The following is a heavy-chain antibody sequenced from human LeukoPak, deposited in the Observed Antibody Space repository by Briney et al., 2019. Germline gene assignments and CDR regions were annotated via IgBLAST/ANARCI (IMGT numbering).Heavy chain of an antibody. CDR1: GGSISSYY. J-gene: IGHJ4*02. V-gene: IGHV4-59*01. CDR2: IYYSGST. D-gene: IGHD3-3*01. Sequence: PSETLSLTCTVSGGSISSYYWSWNRQPPGKGLEWIGYIYYSGSTNYNPSLKSRVTISVDTSKNQFSLKLSSVTAADTAVYYCARGNTYYDFWSAYSSVYFDYWGQGTLVTVSS. CDR3: ARGNTYYDFWSAYSSVYFDY.